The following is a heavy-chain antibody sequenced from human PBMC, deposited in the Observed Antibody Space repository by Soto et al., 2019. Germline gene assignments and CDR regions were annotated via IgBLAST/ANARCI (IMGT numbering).Heavy chain of an antibody. CDR1: GYTFTTYW. D-gene: IGHD3-22*01. J-gene: IGHJ4*02. CDR3: GRLDSSYYFDY. V-gene: IGHV5-51*01. CDR2: IYPGDSDT. Sequence: GESLKMSCKGSGYTFTTYWIGWVRQMPGKGLEWMGIIYPGDSDTTYSPSFQGQVTISADKSISTAYLQWNSLKASDSAMYYCGRLDSSYYFDYWGQGTLVTVSS.